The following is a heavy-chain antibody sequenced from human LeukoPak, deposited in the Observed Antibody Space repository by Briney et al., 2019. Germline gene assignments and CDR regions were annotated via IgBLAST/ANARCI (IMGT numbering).Heavy chain of an antibody. CDR1: SGSMSTYY. J-gene: IGHJ4*02. Sequence: SETLSLTCTVSSGSMSTYYWSWIRQPPGKGLEWIGHIYTSGSTNYNPSLKSRVTMSVDTSKNQFSLKLTSVTAADTAVYYCARLLRYSNYFDYWGQGTLVTVSS. D-gene: IGHD4-11*01. CDR2: IYTSGST. V-gene: IGHV4-4*09. CDR3: ARLLRYSNYFDY.